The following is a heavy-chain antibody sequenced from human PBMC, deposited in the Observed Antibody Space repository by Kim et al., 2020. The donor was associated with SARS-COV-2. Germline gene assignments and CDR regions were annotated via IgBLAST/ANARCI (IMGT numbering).Heavy chain of an antibody. CDR1: GDSISNYY. Sequence: SETLSLTCTVSGDSISNYYWSWIRQPPGRGLEWIGYIYYSGSSNCNPSLKSRVTISVDTSKNQFSLKLTSVTAADTAVYYCARGQRKCSSASCYPQDAFDIWGQGTMVTVSS. D-gene: IGHD2-2*01. V-gene: IGHV4-59*01. CDR3: ARGQRKCSSASCYPQDAFDI. CDR2: IYYSGSS. J-gene: IGHJ3*02.